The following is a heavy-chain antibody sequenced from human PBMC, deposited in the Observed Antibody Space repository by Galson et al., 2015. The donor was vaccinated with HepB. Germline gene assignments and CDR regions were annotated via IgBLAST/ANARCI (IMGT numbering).Heavy chain of an antibody. CDR1: GYTFTGYY. CDR2: INPNSGGT. Sequence: SVKVSCKASGYTFTGYYMHWVRQAPGQGLEWMGWINPNSGGTNYAQKFQGRVTMTRDTSISTAYMELSRLRSDDTAVYYCARDGRYYDFWSGYGMDVWGQGTPVTVSS. D-gene: IGHD3-3*01. V-gene: IGHV1-2*02. J-gene: IGHJ6*02. CDR3: ARDGRYYDFWSGYGMDV.